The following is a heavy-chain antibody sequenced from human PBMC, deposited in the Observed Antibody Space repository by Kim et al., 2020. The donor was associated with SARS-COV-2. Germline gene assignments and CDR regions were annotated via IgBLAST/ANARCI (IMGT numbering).Heavy chain of an antibody. CDR2: IYPGDSDT. D-gene: IGHD2-8*01. CDR1: GYSFTSYW. J-gene: IGHJ2*01. CDR3: ARHSRDIVLMVYAREWYFDL. Sequence: GESLKISCKGSGYSFTSYWIGWVRQMPGKGLEWMGIIYPGDSDTRYSPSFQGQVTISADKSISTAYLQWSSLKASDTAKYYCARHSRDIVLMVYAREWYFDLWGSGTLVTVSS. V-gene: IGHV5-51*01.